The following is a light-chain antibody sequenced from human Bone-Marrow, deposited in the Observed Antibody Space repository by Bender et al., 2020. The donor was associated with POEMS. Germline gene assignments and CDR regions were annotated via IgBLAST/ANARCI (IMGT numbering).Light chain of an antibody. CDR1: SSDVGSHNY. CDR3: CSHAGSDNKVV. V-gene: IGLV2-23*02. J-gene: IGLJ2*01. CDR2: EVS. Sequence: QSALTQPASVSGSPGQSITISCTGTSSDVGSHNYVSWYQQHPGKAPKLMIYEVSKRPSGVSNRFSGSNSGNTASLTISGLQAEDEADYYCCSHAGSDNKVVFGGGTKLTVL.